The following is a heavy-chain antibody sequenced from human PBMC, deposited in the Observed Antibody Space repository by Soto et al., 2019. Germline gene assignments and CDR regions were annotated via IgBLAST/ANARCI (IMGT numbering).Heavy chain of an antibody. CDR3: ASATRLSYDILTGYLYYMDV. D-gene: IGHD3-9*01. CDR2: MNPNSGNT. CDR1: GYTFTSYD. Sequence: ASVKVSCKASGYTFTSYDINWVRQATGQGLEWMGWMNPNSGNTGYAQKFQGRVTMTRNTSISTAYMELSSLRSEDTAVYYCASATRLSYDILTGYLYYMDVWGKGTTVTVPS. J-gene: IGHJ6*03. V-gene: IGHV1-8*01.